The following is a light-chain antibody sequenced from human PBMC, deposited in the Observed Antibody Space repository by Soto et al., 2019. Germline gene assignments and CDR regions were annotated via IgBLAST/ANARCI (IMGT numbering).Light chain of an antibody. CDR1: QSVSSSY. J-gene: IGKJ4*01. CDR3: HQSGSSPLT. Sequence: EIVLTQSPGTLSLSPGERATLSCRASQSVSSSYLAWYQQKPGQAPRLLIYGASSRATGFPDRFSGSGSGTDFTLTISRLEPEDFAVYYCHQSGSSPLTFGGGTKVEIK. CDR2: GAS. V-gene: IGKV3-20*01.